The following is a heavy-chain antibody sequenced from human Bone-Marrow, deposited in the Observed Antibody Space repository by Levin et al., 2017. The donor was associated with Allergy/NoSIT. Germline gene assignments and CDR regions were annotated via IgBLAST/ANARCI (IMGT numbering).Heavy chain of an antibody. V-gene: IGHV3-48*02. D-gene: IGHD3-22*01. J-gene: IGHJ4*02. Sequence: PGGSLRLSCAASGFTFRHYTMNWVRQAPGKGLEWVSCITSSGDSTYYADSVKGRFTISRDNAKNSLYLQLNRLRDEDTAIYYCARDPARGYYDSSGYSGDHWGQGTLVTVSS. CDR1: GFTFRHYT. CDR3: ARDPARGYYDSSGYSGDH. CDR2: ITSSGDST.